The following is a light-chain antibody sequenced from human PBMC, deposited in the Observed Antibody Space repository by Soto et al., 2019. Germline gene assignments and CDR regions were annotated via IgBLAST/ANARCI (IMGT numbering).Light chain of an antibody. CDR3: QQYNNWPPDRT. Sequence: EIVMTQSPATLSVSPGERATLSCRASQSVSSNLAWYQQKPGQAPRLLIYGASTRATGIPARFSDSGSGTEFPLSIISLQSEDFAIYFCQQYNNWPPDRTFGQGTKVEIK. J-gene: IGKJ1*01. V-gene: IGKV3-15*01. CDR2: GAS. CDR1: QSVSSN.